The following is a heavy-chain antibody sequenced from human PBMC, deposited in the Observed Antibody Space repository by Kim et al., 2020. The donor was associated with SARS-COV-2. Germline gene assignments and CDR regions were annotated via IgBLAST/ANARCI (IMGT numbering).Heavy chain of an antibody. J-gene: IGHJ4*02. D-gene: IGHD3-10*01. V-gene: IGHV1-58*01. Sequence: KCQERVTITRDMSTSTAYMELSSLRSEDTAVYYCAAAAYGSGSYYPLFDYWGQGTLVTVSS. CDR3: AAAAYGSGSYYPLFDY.